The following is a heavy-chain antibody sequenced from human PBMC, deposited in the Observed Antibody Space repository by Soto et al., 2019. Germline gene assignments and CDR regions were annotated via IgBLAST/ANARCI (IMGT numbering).Heavy chain of an antibody. D-gene: IGHD3-10*01. CDR2: VHHSWGS. V-gene: IGHV4-59*08. Sequence: SETLSLTCTVSGGSFTRYYWGWIRQPPGKEMEWIGYVHHSWGSAYNPSLQSRVAISLDTSKSQFSLKLTSVTATDTALYYCARQGFGPLHGLVDVWGQGTTVT. J-gene: IGHJ6*02. CDR3: ARQGFGPLHGLVDV. CDR1: GGSFTRYY.